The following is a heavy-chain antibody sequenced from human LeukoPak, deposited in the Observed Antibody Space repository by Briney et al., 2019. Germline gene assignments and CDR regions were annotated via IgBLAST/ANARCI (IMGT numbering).Heavy chain of an antibody. V-gene: IGHV3-23*01. D-gene: IGHD3-10*01. CDR3: ARSIPYLWFGESRGHYAFDI. CDR2: ISGSGGST. Sequence: PGGSLRLSCAASGFTFSSYAMSWVRQAPGKGLEWVSAISGSGGSTYYADSVKGRFTISRDNSKNTLYLQMNSLRAEDTAVYYCARSIPYLWFGESRGHYAFDIWGQGTMVTVSS. J-gene: IGHJ3*02. CDR1: GFTFSSYA.